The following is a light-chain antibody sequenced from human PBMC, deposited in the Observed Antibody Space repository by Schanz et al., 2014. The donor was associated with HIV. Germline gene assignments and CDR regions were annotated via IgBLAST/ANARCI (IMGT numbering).Light chain of an antibody. CDR1: SSNIGAGYD. Sequence: SVLTQPPSVSGAPGQRVTISCTGSSSNIGAGYDVHWYKQLPETAPKLLMFGNNNRPSGVPDRYSGSKSDTSASLAISGLRSADEADYYCAAWDDSLSGPVFGGGTKLTVL. J-gene: IGLJ2*01. CDR2: GNN. CDR3: AAWDDSLSGPV. V-gene: IGLV1-40*01.